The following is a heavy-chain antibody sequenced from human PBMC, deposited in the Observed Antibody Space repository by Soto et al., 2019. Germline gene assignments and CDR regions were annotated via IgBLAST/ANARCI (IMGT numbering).Heavy chain of an antibody. J-gene: IGHJ6*02. CDR2: IYYSGTT. Sequence: SETLSLTCAVSGGSISSGGYYWSWIRQPPGKGLEWIGYIYYSGTTDYSPSLKSRVTISVDTSKNQFSLKLSSVTAVDTAVYYCARNGGGFLAYMDVWGQGTTVTVSS. V-gene: IGHV4-61*08. D-gene: IGHD3-3*01. CDR1: GGSISSGGYY. CDR3: ARNGGGFLAYMDV.